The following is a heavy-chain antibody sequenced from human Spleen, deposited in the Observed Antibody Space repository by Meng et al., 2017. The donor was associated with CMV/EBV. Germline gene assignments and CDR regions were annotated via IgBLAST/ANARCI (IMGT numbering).Heavy chain of an antibody. D-gene: IGHD2-21*02. CDR1: GFTVSTTY. Sequence: GGSLRLSCAASGFTVSTTYMSWVRQTPGEGLEWVSGFSGNTGFIAYADSVKGRFTISRDNAKKTLSLQMDSLRPEDTALYYCAKGGGERVTFDAMDVWDQGTTVTVSS. CDR2: FSGNTGFI. CDR3: AKGGGERVTFDAMDV. J-gene: IGHJ6*02. V-gene: IGHV3-9*01.